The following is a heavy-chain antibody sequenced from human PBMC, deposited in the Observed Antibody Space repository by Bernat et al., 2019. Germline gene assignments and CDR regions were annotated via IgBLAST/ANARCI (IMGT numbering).Heavy chain of an antibody. CDR2: ISYDGSNK. Sequence: QVQLVESGGGVVQPGRSLRLSCAASGFTFSSYAMHWVRQAPGKGLEWVAVISYDGSNKYYADSVRGRCTISRDNSKNTLYLQMNSLSAEATAVYYFTATVTTCGDYWGQGTLVTVSS. CDR3: TATVTTCGDY. J-gene: IGHJ4*02. V-gene: IGHV3-30*04. D-gene: IGHD4-17*01. CDR1: GFTFSSYA.